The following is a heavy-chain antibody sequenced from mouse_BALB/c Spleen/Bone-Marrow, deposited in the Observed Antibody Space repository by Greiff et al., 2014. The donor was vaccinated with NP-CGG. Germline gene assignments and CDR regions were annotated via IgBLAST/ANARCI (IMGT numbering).Heavy chain of an antibody. V-gene: IGHV1-54*01. CDR1: GYSFTNYL. D-gene: IGHD2-14*01. CDR3: ARRDYRYAVGHFAY. CDR2: INPGSDIT. Sequence: VQLKQSGAELVRPGTSVKMSCKASGYSFTNYLIEWVKQRPGQGLEWIGVINPGSDITNYNEKFKGKATLTADKSSSTAYMQPSSLTSDDSAVYSCARRDYRYAVGHFAYWGQGTPLTVSS. J-gene: IGHJ2*01.